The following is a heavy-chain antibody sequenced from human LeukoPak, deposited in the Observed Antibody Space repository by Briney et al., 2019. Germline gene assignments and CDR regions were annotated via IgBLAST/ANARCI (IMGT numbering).Heavy chain of an antibody. V-gene: IGHV3-11*04. CDR2: ISGSSSTV. J-gene: IGHJ4*02. CDR1: GFSFRDSY. Sequence: GRSLRLSCSASGFSFRDSYMSWVRQAPGKGLEWISYISGSSSTVYYRDSVKGRFTISRDNAKNTLSLQMDRLTVEDTAVYYCATSEDFWSSYTIDFWGRGTLFTVSS. CDR3: ATSEDFWSSYTIDF. D-gene: IGHD3-3*01.